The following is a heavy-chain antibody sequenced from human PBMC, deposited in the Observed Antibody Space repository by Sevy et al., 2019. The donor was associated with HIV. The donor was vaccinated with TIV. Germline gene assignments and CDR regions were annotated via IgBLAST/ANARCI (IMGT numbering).Heavy chain of an antibody. CDR2: TSGSGGAT. CDR3: AKGPDSSGYYPDY. CDR1: GFTFSSSA. Sequence: GGSLRLSCAASGFTFSSSAVSWVRQAPGKGLEWVSATSGSGGATYYADSVKGRFTISRDNSKNTLYLQMNSLRADDTAVYYCAKGPDSSGYYPDYWGQGTLVTVSS. D-gene: IGHD3-22*01. J-gene: IGHJ4*02. V-gene: IGHV3-23*01.